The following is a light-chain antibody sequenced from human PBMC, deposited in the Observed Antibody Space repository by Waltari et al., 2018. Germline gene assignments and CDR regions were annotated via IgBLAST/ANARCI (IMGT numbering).Light chain of an antibody. CDR1: QSRVQSDRNTN. CDR3: MQGTHWPRT. Sequence: DVVMTPSPPSLPVTLGQPASISCRSNQSRVQSDRNTNLHWFQQRPGQSPRLLIYKVSNRDSGGADRVSGSGSGTDFTLKSSRVEAEDDRVYYCMQGTHWPRTFGQGTKVEIK. CDR2: KVS. J-gene: IGKJ1*01. V-gene: IGKV2-30*02.